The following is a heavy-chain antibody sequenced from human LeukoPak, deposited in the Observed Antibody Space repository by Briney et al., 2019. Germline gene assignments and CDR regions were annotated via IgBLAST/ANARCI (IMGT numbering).Heavy chain of an antibody. Sequence: GGSLRLSCAAPGFTFSSYWMHWVRQAPGKGLVWVSHIRTDGNNAIYADSVKGRFTISRDNAKRSLFLQMSILRVEDTALYYCARLNWDDGEVSGFDQWGQGILVTVSS. J-gene: IGHJ5*02. CDR1: GFTFSSYW. CDR3: ARLNWDDGEVSGFDQ. CDR2: IRTDGNNA. D-gene: IGHD1-26*01. V-gene: IGHV3-74*01.